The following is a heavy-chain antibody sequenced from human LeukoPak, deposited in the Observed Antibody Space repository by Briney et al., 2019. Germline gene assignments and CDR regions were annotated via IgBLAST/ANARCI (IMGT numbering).Heavy chain of an antibody. CDR3: ARETFDSSGWYQYYFDY. Sequence: SETLSLTCTVSGGSINNYYWYWMRQPPGKGLEWIGYVWYSGTTKYNPSLKSRVTISVDTSKNQFSLKLSSVTAADTAVYYCARETFDSSGWYQYYFDYWGQGTLVTVSS. J-gene: IGHJ4*02. V-gene: IGHV4-59*12. D-gene: IGHD6-19*01. CDR2: VWYSGTT. CDR1: GGSINNYY.